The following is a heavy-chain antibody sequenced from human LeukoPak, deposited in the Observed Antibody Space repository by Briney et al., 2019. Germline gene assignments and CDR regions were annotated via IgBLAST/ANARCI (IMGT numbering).Heavy chain of an antibody. Sequence: PSETLSLTCTVSGGSISSSYWSWIRQPPGKGLEWIGYIYYSGNTNYNPSLKSRVTISVDTSKNQFSLNLSSVTAADTALYYCARGVSYSSGWYGYYFDYWGQGTLVTVSS. J-gene: IGHJ4*02. CDR2: IYYSGNT. CDR1: GGSISSSY. CDR3: ARGVSYSSGWYGYYFDY. V-gene: IGHV4-59*01. D-gene: IGHD6-19*01.